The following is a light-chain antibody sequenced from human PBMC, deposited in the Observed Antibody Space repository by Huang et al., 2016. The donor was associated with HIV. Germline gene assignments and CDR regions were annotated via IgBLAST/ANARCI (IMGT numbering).Light chain of an antibody. V-gene: IGKV3-15*01. CDR3: QQYNNWPRGT. J-gene: IGKJ1*01. CDR1: QSVGSN. Sequence: EIVMTQSPATLSVSPGERATLSCRASQSVGSNLAGYQQKPGQAPRLLIYGASTRATGIAARFSGSVSGTEFTLTISSLQSEDIAVYHCQQYNNWPRGTFGQGTKVEIK. CDR2: GAS.